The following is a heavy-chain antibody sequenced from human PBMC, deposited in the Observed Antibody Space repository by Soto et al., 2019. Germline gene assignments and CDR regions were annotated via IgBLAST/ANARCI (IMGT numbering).Heavy chain of an antibody. CDR2: IIPIFGTA. CDR1: GGTFSSYA. D-gene: IGHD3-22*01. Sequence: QVQLVQSGAEVKKPGSSVKVSCKASGGTFSSYAISWVRQAPGQGLEWMGGIIPIFGTANYAQKFQGRVTITADEDTSTAYMELSSLRSEDTAVYYCARVRRGYYDSSGYSLDYWGQGTLVTVSS. V-gene: IGHV1-69*12. CDR3: ARVRRGYYDSSGYSLDY. J-gene: IGHJ4*02.